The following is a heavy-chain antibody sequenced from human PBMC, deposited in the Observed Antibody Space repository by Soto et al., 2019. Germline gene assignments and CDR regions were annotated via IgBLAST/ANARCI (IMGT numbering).Heavy chain of an antibody. CDR3: ARAGYPLFWDFDY. CDR2: INPNSGGT. CDR1: GYTFTGYY. D-gene: IGHD3-3*01. V-gene: IGHV1-2*04. J-gene: IGHJ4*02. Sequence: ASVKVSCKASGYTFTGYYMHWVRQAPGQGLEWMGWINPNSGGTNYAQKFQGWVTMTRDTSISTAYMELSRLRSDDTAVYYCARAGYPLFWDFDYWGQGTLVTVSS.